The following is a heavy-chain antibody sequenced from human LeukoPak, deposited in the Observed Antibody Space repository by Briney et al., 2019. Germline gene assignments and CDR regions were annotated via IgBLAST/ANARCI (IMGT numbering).Heavy chain of an antibody. Sequence: GGSLRLSCGASGFTFSNYWLTWVRQATGKGLEWEATIKQDGSEKYYVDSVKGRFTISRDNAKNSLYLQMNTLRAEDTAVYYCARDLDDYGDHLCGYWGQGTLVTVSS. CDR1: GFTFSNYW. CDR2: IKQDGSEK. D-gene: IGHD4-17*01. CDR3: ARDLDDYGDHLCGY. J-gene: IGHJ4*02. V-gene: IGHV3-7*01.